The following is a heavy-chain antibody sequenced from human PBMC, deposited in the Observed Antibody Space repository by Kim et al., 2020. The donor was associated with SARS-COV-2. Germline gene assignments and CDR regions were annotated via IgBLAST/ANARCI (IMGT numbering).Heavy chain of an antibody. V-gene: IGHV3-23*01. CDR1: GFTFSSYA. CDR2: ISGSGGST. CDR3: AKDLTYLVVVGLDY. D-gene: IGHD2-15*01. J-gene: IGHJ4*02. Sequence: GGSLRLSCAASGFTFSSYAMSWVRQAPGKGLEWVSAISGSGGSTYYADSVKGRFTISRDNSKNTLYLQMNSLRAEDTAVYYCAKDLTYLVVVGLDYWGQGTLVTVSS.